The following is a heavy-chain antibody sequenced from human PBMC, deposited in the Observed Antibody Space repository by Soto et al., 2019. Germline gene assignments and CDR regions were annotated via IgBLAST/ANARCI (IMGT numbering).Heavy chain of an antibody. Sequence: PPETLSLTCTVAGGSIRSYYWSWILHPPGKALEWIWYIYYRGSTDYNPSLKSRVTISVDTSKNQFSLKVGAVIPADTAVYYCASDSYKFEDWAQGIVVTVSS. CDR2: IYYRGST. J-gene: IGHJ4*02. V-gene: IGHV4-59*01. D-gene: IGHD1-1*01. CDR1: GGSIRSYY. CDR3: ASDSYKFED.